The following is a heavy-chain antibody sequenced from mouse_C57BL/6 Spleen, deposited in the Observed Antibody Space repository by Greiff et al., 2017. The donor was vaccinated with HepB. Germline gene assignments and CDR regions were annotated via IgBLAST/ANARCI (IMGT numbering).Heavy chain of an antibody. CDR3: ARGAYYSNYQGFYYAMDY. D-gene: IGHD2-5*01. CDR2: ISSGSSTI. V-gene: IGHV5-17*01. CDR1: GFTFSDYG. Sequence: EVHLVESGGGLVKPGGSLKLSCAASGFTFSDYGMHWVRQAPEKGLEWVAYISSGSSTIYYADTVKGRFTISRDNAKNTLFLQMTSLRSEDTAMYYCARGAYYSNYQGFYYAMDYWGQGTSVTVSS. J-gene: IGHJ4*01.